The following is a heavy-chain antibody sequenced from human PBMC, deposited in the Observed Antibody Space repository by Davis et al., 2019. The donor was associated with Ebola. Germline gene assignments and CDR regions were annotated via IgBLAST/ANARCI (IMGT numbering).Heavy chain of an antibody. V-gene: IGHV1-18*04. CDR1: GYTFTSHG. CDR2: IGPYNANT. CDR3: AREVVYFDSSAVQYNWFDP. J-gene: IGHJ5*02. Sequence: ASVTVSRKASGYTFTSHGITGLRQTPGQGLEWMGWIGPYNANTKYPEKFQGRVTMTTDTSTSTVYMELRSLRSDDTGVYYCAREVVYFDSSAVQYNWFDPWGQGTLVTVSS. D-gene: IGHD3-22*01.